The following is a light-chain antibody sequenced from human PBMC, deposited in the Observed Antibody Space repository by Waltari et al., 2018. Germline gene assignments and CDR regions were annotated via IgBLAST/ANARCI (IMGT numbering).Light chain of an antibody. CDR3: QHYNIWPPLT. Sequence: ETVMTQPPATMSVSPGERATLPCRSSQSVSGSLAWYQQKPGQAPRLLIYGASIRATGIPAMFSGSGSGTEFTLTISSLQSEDFAVYYCQHYNIWPPLTFGGGTKVEIK. V-gene: IGKV3-15*01. CDR1: QSVSGS. CDR2: GAS. J-gene: IGKJ4*01.